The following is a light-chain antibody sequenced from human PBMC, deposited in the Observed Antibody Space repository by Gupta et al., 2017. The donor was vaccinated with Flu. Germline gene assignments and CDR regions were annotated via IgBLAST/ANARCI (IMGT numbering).Light chain of an antibody. Sequence: EIVLTQSPGTLSLSPGERATLSCRASQTVSSSNLEWYQQSPGQAPRLLIYGTSNRANGIPDRFSGSGSGTDFTLTSSRREPEDFDVYYGQYESISHVFGGGTQVEIK. CDR1: QTVSSSN. J-gene: IGKJ4*01. V-gene: IGKV3-20*01. CDR2: GTS. CDR3: QYESISHV.